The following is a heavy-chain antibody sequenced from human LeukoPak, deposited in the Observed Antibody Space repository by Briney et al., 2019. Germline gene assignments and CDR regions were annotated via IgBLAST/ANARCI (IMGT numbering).Heavy chain of an antibody. J-gene: IGHJ4*02. V-gene: IGHV4-59*01. Sequence: SETLSLICTVSGGSISSYYWSWIRQPPGKGLEWIGYIYPTGSTNYNPSLKSRVTISVDTSKNQFSLKLSSVTAADTAVYYCARGRMVATNPFDYWGQGTLVTVSS. CDR3: ARGRMVATNPFDY. D-gene: IGHD5-12*01. CDR2: IYPTGST. CDR1: GGSISSYY.